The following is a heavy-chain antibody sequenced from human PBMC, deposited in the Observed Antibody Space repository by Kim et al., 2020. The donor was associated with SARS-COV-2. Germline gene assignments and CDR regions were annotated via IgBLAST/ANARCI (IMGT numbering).Heavy chain of an antibody. D-gene: IGHD1-26*01. Sequence: SETLSLTCAVSGGSISSSNWWSWVRQPPGKGLEWIGEIYHSGSTNYNPSLKSRVTISVDKSKNQFSLKLSSVTAADTAVYYCARDKSGVGATTTLYYYYGMDVWGQGTTVTVSS. J-gene: IGHJ6*02. V-gene: IGHV4-4*02. CDR1: GGSISSSNW. CDR2: IYHSGST. CDR3: ARDKSGVGATTTLYYYYGMDV.